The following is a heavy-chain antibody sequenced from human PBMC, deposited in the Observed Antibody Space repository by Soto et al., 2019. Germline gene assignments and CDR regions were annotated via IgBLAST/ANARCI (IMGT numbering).Heavy chain of an antibody. CDR2: IWYDGSNN. CDR1: GFIFISYG. Sequence: AGRSLRLSCAAYGFIFISYGTHWVRQAPGKWLEWVAVIWYDGSNNYYGDSVKGRFIISRDNSKTTLHVQLNSLRVEDTAVYSCARGNSGYCRSISCYSDYYYGLDVWGQGTTVTVSS. CDR3: ARGNSGYCRSISCYSDYYYGLDV. V-gene: IGHV3-33*01. J-gene: IGHJ6*02. D-gene: IGHD2-2*01.